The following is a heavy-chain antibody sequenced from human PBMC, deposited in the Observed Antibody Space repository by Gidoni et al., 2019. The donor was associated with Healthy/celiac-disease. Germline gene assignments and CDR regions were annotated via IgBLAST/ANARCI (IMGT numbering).Heavy chain of an antibody. V-gene: IGHV3-9*01. Sequence: EVQLLASGGGLVQPGRSLRLSCAASGSTFDAYAMHWVRQAPGKGLERVSGISWNSGSIGYADSVKGRFTISRDNAKNSLYLQMNSLRAEDTALYYCAKDIRSGSSSFDYWGQGTLVTVSS. D-gene: IGHD1-26*01. CDR1: GSTFDAYA. CDR2: ISWNSGSI. J-gene: IGHJ4*02. CDR3: AKDIRSGSSSFDY.